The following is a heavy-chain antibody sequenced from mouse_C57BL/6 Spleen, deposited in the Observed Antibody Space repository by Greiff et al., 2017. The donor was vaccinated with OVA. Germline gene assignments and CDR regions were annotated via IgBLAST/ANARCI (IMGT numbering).Heavy chain of an antibody. Sequence: EESGPGLVKPSQSLSLTCSVTGYSITSGYYWNWIRQFPGNKLEWMGYISYDGSNNYNPSLKNRISITRDTSKNQFFLKLNSVTTEDTATYYCARKGIYSNYDYYAMDYWGQGTSVTVSS. V-gene: IGHV3-6*01. D-gene: IGHD2-5*01. CDR1: GYSITSGYY. J-gene: IGHJ4*01. CDR3: ARKGIYSNYDYYAMDY. CDR2: ISYDGSN.